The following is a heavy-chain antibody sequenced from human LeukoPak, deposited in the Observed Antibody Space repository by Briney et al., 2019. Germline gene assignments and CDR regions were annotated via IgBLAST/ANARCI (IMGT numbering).Heavy chain of an antibody. V-gene: IGHV3-30*18. J-gene: IGHJ4*02. CDR2: ISYDGSNK. D-gene: IGHD6-13*01. Sequence: LGGSLRLSCAASGFTFSSYGMHWVRQAPGKGLEWVAVISYDGSNKYYADSVKGRFTISRDNSKNTLYLQMNSLRAEDTAVYYCAKEEYSSSWYGYFDYWGQGTLVTVSS. CDR1: GFTFSSYG. CDR3: AKEEYSSSWYGYFDY.